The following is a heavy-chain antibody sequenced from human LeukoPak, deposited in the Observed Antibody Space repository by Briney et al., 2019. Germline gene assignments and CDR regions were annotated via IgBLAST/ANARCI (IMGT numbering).Heavy chain of an antibody. Sequence: PSETLSLTCTVSGGSISSYYWSWIRQSPGKGLEWIGYIYYSGSTNYNPSLKSRVTISVDTSKNQFSLKLSSVTAADTAVYYCARARRITIFGVVPNDAFDIWGQGTMVTVSS. CDR1: GGSISSYY. V-gene: IGHV4-59*12. D-gene: IGHD3-3*01. CDR3: ARARRITIFGVVPNDAFDI. J-gene: IGHJ3*02. CDR2: IYYSGST.